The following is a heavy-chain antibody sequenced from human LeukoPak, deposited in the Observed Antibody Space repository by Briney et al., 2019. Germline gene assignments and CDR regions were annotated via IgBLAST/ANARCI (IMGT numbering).Heavy chain of an antibody. CDR1: GGSISSHY. V-gene: IGHV4-59*11. Sequence: PSETLSLTCTVSGGSISSHYWSWIRQPPGKGLEWIGYIYYSGSTNYNPSLKSRVTISVDTSKNQFSLKLSSVTAADTAVYYCARGITIFYYWGQGTLVTVSS. J-gene: IGHJ4*02. CDR3: ARGITIFYY. CDR2: IYYSGST. D-gene: IGHD3-9*01.